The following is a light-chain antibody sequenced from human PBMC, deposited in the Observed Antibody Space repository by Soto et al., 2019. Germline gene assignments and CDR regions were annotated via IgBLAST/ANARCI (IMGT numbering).Light chain of an antibody. CDR1: QSVSSN. V-gene: IGKV3-15*01. CDR3: QQRDYWQVT. J-gene: IGKJ5*01. Sequence: EIVITQSPATPSVSPGERAPLSCRASQSVSSNLAWYQQKPGQAPRLLIYGASTRATGIPARFSGSGSGTDFALTISSLEPEDFAVYYCQQRDYWQVTFGQGTRLEIK. CDR2: GAS.